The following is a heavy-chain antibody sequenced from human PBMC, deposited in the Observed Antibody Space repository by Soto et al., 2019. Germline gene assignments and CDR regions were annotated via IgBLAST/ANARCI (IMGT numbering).Heavy chain of an antibody. CDR3: TRGSTVAGGSSKSLPNNY. CDR1: GYTFTDSY. CDR2: RNPGSGHT. V-gene: IGHV1-2*02. D-gene: IGHD6-19*01. J-gene: IGHJ4*02. Sequence: QIQLVQSGAEVKKPGASVKVSCKSSGYTFTDSYLHWVRQAPGQGLEWIGWRNPGSGHTEYAEKFQGRVTMTRDTAITTAYMQLTTLSSDDTAMYYCTRGSTVAGGSSKSLPNNYWGQGTLVTVSS.